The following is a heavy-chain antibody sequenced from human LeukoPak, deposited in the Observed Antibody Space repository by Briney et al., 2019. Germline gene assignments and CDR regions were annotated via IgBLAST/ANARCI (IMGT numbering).Heavy chain of an antibody. D-gene: IGHD2-15*01. J-gene: IGHJ4*02. CDR3: AGEYCSGGSCRQGFDY. V-gene: IGHV1-2*02. Sequence: PSVKVSCKASGYTFTDYYMHWVRQAPGQGLEWMGWINPNSGDTNHAQNFQGRVTLTRDTSISTAYMELSSLRSDDSAVYYCAGEYCSGGSCRQGFDYWGQGTLVTVSS. CDR1: GYTFTDYY. CDR2: INPNSGDT.